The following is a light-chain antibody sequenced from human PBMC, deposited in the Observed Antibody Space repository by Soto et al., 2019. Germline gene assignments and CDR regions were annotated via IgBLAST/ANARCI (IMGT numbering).Light chain of an antibody. CDR1: QSVSSSY. CDR2: DAS. V-gene: IGKV3D-15*01. J-gene: IGKJ5*01. Sequence: IVLTQSPGTLSLSPGERATLSCRASQSVSSSYLAWYQQKPGQAPRLLIYDASNRATGIPPRFSGSGSGTEFTLTISSLQSEDFAFYYCQYYNNWPPSITFGQGTRLEI. CDR3: QYYNNWPPSIT.